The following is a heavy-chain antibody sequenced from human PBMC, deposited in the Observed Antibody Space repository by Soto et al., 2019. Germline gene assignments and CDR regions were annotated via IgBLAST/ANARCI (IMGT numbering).Heavy chain of an antibody. D-gene: IGHD1-20*01. CDR3: ARVWYNNNCFDP. CDR2: IIPILGIA. CDR1: GGTFSSYT. V-gene: IGHV1-69*02. J-gene: IGHJ5*02. Sequence: QVQLVQSGAEVKKPGSSVKVSCKASGGTFSSYTISWVRQAPGQGLEWMGRIIPILGIANYAQKFQGRVTITADKSTSTAYMELSSGRAEDTAVYYCARVWYNNNCFDPWGQGTLVTVSS.